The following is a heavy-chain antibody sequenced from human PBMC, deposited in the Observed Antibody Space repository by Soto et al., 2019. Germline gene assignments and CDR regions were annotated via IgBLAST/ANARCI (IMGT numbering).Heavy chain of an antibody. CDR1: GYTLTELS. CDR3: ATENRHNWNYGGFDP. D-gene: IGHD1-7*01. Sequence: ASVKVSCKVSGYTLTELSMHWVRQAPGKGLEWTGGFDPEDGETIYAQKFQGRVTMTEDTSTDTAYMELSSLRSEDTAVYYCATENRHNWNYGGFDPWGQGTLVTVSS. J-gene: IGHJ5*02. CDR2: FDPEDGET. V-gene: IGHV1-24*01.